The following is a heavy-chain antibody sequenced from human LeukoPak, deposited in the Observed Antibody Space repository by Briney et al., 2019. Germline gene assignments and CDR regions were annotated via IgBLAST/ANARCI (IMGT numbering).Heavy chain of an antibody. D-gene: IGHD3-10*01. CDR1: GFTFSSYA. CDR2: VSSDGSNK. V-gene: IGHV3-30-3*01. CDR3: ARDRGDLDY. J-gene: IGHJ4*02. Sequence: GGSLRLSCAASGFTFSSYAMHWVRQAPGKGLEWVAVVSSDGSNKFYADSVKGRFTISRDNSKNTLYLQMNSLRAEDTAVYYCARDRGDLDYWGQGTLVTVSS.